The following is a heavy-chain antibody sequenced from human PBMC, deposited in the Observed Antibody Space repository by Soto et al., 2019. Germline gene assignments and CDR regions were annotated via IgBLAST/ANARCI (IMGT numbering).Heavy chain of an antibody. CDR1: GFTFSSYS. J-gene: IGHJ6*03. Sequence: EVQLVESGGGLVKPGGSLRLSSAASGFTFSSYSMNWVRQAPGKGLEWVSSISSSSSYIYYADSVKGRFTISRDNAKNSLYLQMNSLRAEDTAVYYCASTNSRSYYMDVWGKGTTVTVSS. V-gene: IGHV3-21*01. D-gene: IGHD6-13*01. CDR3: ASTNSRSYYMDV. CDR2: ISSSSSYI.